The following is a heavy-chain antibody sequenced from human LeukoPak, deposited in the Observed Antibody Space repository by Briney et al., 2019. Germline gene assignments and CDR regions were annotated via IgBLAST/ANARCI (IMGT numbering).Heavy chain of an antibody. CDR1: GFTLGSHD. D-gene: IGHD5-18*01. J-gene: IGHJ4*02. Sequence: PGGSLRLSCTASGFTLGSHDMHWVRQTRGEGLEWVAAIASGFHTFYAGSVKGRFTVSREDAKNSLYLQMNSLRVGDTAVYYCVREARGYHYTYFDYWGQGTLVTVSS. CDR2: IASGFHT. V-gene: IGHV3-13*01. CDR3: VREARGYHYTYFDY.